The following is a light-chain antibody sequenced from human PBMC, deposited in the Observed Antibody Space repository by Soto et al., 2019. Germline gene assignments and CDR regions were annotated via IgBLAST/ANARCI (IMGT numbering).Light chain of an antibody. J-gene: IGKJ4*01. V-gene: IGKV1-5*01. CDR2: DAS. Sequence: DIRMTQSPSTLSASVGDRVTITCRASQGISSWLAWYQQKPGKAPPLLIYDASSLQSGVPSRFSGSGSGTEFTLNISSLQPDDFATYYCQQYNSFSITFGGGTKVEIK. CDR1: QGISSW. CDR3: QQYNSFSIT.